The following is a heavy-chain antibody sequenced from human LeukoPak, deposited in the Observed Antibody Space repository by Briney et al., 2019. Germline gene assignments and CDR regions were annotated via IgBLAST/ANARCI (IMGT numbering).Heavy chain of an antibody. D-gene: IGHD3-10*01. V-gene: IGHV4-61*01. Sequence: SETLSLTCTVSGGSISSSSYYWSWIRQPPGKGLEWIGYIYYSGSTNYNPSLKSRVTISVDTSKNQFSLKLTSVTAADTAVYYCAREAVAGGSGSNYYYYGADVWGQGTTVTVSS. CDR1: GGSISSSSYY. J-gene: IGHJ6*02. CDR2: IYYSGST. CDR3: AREAVAGGSGSNYYYYGADV.